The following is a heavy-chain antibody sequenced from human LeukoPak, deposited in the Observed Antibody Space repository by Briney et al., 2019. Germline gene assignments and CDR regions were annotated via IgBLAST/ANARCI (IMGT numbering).Heavy chain of an antibody. Sequence: SETLSLTCTVSGGSISSYYWSWIRQPAGKGLEWIGRIYTSGSTNYNPSLKSRVTMSVETSKNQFSLKLSSVTVADTAVYHCARDSGASYLVWWGQRTLVTVSS. CDR1: GGSISSYY. CDR3: ARDSGASYLVW. CDR2: IYTSGST. J-gene: IGHJ4*02. V-gene: IGHV4-4*07. D-gene: IGHD1-26*01.